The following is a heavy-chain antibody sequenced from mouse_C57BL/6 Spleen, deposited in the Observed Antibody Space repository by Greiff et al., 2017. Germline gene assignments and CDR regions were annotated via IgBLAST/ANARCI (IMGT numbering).Heavy chain of an antibody. Sequence: VQLQQPGAELVMPGASVKLSCKASGYTFTSYWMHWVKQRPGQGLEWIGEIDPSDSYTNYNQKFKGKSTLTVDKSSSTAYMQLISLTSADSAVYYCARTYCDYGYAMDYWGQGTSVTVSS. J-gene: IGHJ4*01. D-gene: IGHD2-4*01. CDR1: GYTFTSYW. CDR3: ARTYCDYGYAMDY. V-gene: IGHV1-69*01. CDR2: IDPSDSYT.